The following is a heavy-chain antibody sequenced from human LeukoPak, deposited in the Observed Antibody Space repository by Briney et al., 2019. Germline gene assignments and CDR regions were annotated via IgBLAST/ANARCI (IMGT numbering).Heavy chain of an antibody. Sequence: GGSLRLSCAASGFTFSSYWMSWVRQAPGKGLEWVANIKQDGSEKYYVDSVKGRFTVSRDNAKNSLYLQMNSLRAEDTAVYYCATLWFGESDFDYWGQGTLVTVSS. J-gene: IGHJ4*02. CDR1: GFTFSSYW. CDR2: IKQDGSEK. D-gene: IGHD3-10*01. V-gene: IGHV3-7*01. CDR3: ATLWFGESDFDY.